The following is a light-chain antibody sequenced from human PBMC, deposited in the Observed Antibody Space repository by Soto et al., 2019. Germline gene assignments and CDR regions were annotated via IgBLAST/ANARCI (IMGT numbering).Light chain of an antibody. CDR1: QTISSW. J-gene: IGKJ1*01. CDR3: QQSYSTPPT. CDR2: AAS. Sequence: DIQMTQSPSTLSGSVGERVTITCRASQTISSWLAWYQQKPGKAPKLLIYAASSLQSGVPSRFSGSGSGTDFTLIISSRQPEDFATYYCQQSYSTPPTFGQGTKVDIK. V-gene: IGKV1-39*01.